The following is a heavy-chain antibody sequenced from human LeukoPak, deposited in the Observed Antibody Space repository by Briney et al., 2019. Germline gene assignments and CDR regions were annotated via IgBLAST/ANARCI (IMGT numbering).Heavy chain of an antibody. J-gene: IGHJ5*02. Sequence: PSETLSLTCAVSGGSFSDYYWSWIRQPPGKGLEWIGEINHSGSTSYNPSLKSRVTISVDTSKNQFSLKLSSVTAADTAVYYCARHLSYYSGNFFNWFDPWGQGTLVTVSS. CDR3: ARHLSYYSGNFFNWFDP. V-gene: IGHV4-34*01. CDR2: INHSGST. CDR1: GGSFSDYY. D-gene: IGHD1-26*01.